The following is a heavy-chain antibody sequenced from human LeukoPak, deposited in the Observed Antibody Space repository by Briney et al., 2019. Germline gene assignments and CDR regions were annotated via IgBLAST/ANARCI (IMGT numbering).Heavy chain of an antibody. CDR1: GASLSSSSFY. D-gene: IGHD3-10*01. J-gene: IGHJ6*02. V-gene: IGHV4-39*07. Sequence: SETLSLTCTVSGASLSSSSFYWGWIRQPPGKGLEWIGTIYYDGSTYYNPSLKSRVTISLDTSKNQFSLKVNSVTAADTAVYYWARHLNYYGSGSYGAYYYYGMDVWGQGTTVTVSS. CDR2: IYYDGST. CDR3: ARHLNYYGSGSYGAYYYYGMDV.